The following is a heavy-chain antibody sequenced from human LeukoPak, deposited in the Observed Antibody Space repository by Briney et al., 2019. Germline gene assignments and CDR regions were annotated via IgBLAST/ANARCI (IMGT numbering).Heavy chain of an antibody. CDR2: IYYSGST. Sequence: SETLSLTCTVSGGSISSSSYYWGWIRQPPGKGLEWIGSIYYSGSTYYNPSLKSRVTISVDTSKNQFSLKLSSVTAADTAVYYCASGSQIPWFDPWGQGTLVTVSS. V-gene: IGHV4-39*01. CDR3: ASGSQIPWFDP. D-gene: IGHD1-26*01. CDR1: GGSISSSSYY. J-gene: IGHJ5*02.